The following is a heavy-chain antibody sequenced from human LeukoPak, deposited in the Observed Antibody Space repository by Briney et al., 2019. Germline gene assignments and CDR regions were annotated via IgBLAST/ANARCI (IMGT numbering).Heavy chain of an antibody. D-gene: IGHD2-2*01. CDR2: ISYDGSNK. V-gene: IGHV3-30*18. CDR1: GFTFSSYG. CDR3: ANTYCSSTSCYGPYYYYGMDV. Sequence: GGSLRLSCAASGFTFSSYGMHWARQAPGKGLEWVAVISYDGSNKYYADSVKGRFTISRDNSKNTLYLQMNSLRAEDTAVYYCANTYCSSTSCYGPYYYYGMDVWGQGTTVTVSS. J-gene: IGHJ6*02.